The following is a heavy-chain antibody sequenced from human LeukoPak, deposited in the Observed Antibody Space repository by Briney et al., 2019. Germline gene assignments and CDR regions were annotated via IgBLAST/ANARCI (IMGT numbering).Heavy chain of an antibody. CDR2: MNPDSGRT. V-gene: IGHV1-8*03. CDR3: ARDKRGDAFDL. Sequence: ASVKVSCKASGYTFTSYGISWVRQATGQGPEWMGWMNPDSGRTDYAPKFQGRVSFTRNTSINAAYMELSLLTSEDTAVYYCARDKRGDAFDLWGQGTMVTVSS. J-gene: IGHJ3*01. CDR1: GYTFTSYG.